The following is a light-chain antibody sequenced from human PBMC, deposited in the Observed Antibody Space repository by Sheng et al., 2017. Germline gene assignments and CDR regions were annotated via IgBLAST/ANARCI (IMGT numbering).Light chain of an antibody. J-gene: IGKJ4*01. CDR2: GAS. Sequence: EIVMTQSPATLSVSPGERATLSCRASQSVSSNLAWYQQKPGQAPRLLIYGASTRATGIPARFSGSGSGTEFTLTISSLQSEDFAVYYCQQRSNWHPTFGGGTKIEIK. CDR3: QQRSNWHPT. CDR1: QSVSSN. V-gene: IGKV3-15*01.